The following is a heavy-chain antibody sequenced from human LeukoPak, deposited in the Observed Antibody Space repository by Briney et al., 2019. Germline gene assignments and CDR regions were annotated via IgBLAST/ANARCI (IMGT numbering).Heavy chain of an antibody. V-gene: IGHV1-2*02. J-gene: IGHJ6*02. CDR3: ARGAGATRSFYYYGMDV. Sequence: GASVKVSCKASGYTFTGYYMHWVRQAPGQGLEWMGWINPNSGGTNYAQKFQGRVTMTRDTSISTAYMELSRLRSDDTAVYYCARGAGATRSFYYYGMDVWGQGTMVTVSS. CDR1: GYTFTGYY. D-gene: IGHD1-26*01. CDR2: INPNSGGT.